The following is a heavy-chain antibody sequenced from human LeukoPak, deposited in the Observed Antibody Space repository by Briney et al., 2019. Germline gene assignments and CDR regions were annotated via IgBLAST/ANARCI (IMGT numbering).Heavy chain of an antibody. CDR2: INHSGST. D-gene: IGHD1-1*01. CDR3: ARLDEPYYYYMDV. V-gene: IGHV4-34*01. CDR1: GGSFSGYY. Sequence: SETLSLTCAVYGGSFSGYYWSWIRQPPGKGLEWIGEINHSGSTNYNPSLKSRVTISVDTSKNQFSLKLSSVTAADTAVYYCARLDEPYYYYMDVWGKGTTVTVSS. J-gene: IGHJ6*03.